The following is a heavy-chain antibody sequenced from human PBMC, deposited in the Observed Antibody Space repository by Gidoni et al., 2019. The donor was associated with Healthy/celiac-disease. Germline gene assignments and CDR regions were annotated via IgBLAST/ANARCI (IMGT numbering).Heavy chain of an antibody. J-gene: IGHJ6*03. CDR3: ARDSLDIVVVPSAANHCYYFMDV. Sequence: DSVEGRFTISRDNSKNTLYLQMNSLSAEDTAVYYCARDSLDIVVVPSAANHCYYFMDVWGKGTTVTVSS. D-gene: IGHD2-2*01. V-gene: IGHV3-30*01.